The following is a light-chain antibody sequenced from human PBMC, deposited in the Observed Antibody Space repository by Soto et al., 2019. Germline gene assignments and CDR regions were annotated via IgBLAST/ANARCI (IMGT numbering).Light chain of an antibody. CDR3: QQYDNLPPVYT. CDR2: GAS. J-gene: IGKJ2*01. CDR1: HDISNY. V-gene: IGKV1-33*01. Sequence: DIQMTQSPSSLSASVGDRVTITCQASHDISNYLNWYQHKPGKAPKLLIYGASNLQTGVPSRFSGTGSGTDFTFTISSLQPEDIATYYCQQYDNLPPVYTFGQGTKLEIK.